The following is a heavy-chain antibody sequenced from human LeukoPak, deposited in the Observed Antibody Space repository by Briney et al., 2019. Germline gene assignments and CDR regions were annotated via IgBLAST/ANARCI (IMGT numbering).Heavy chain of an antibody. J-gene: IGHJ4*02. D-gene: IGHD3-22*01. Sequence: PGGSLRLSCAVSGFTVSSNYISWVRQAPGKGLEWVSIIYSGDNTYYADPVKGRFTISRHNSKNTVNLQMNGLRIEDTAVYYCSAQYDNSGFLYYWGQGTLVTVSS. CDR1: GFTVSSNY. CDR3: SAQYDNSGFLYY. V-gene: IGHV3-53*04. CDR2: IYSGDNT.